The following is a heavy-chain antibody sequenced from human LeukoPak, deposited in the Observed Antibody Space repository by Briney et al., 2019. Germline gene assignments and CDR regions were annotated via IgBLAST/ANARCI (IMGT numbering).Heavy chain of an antibody. Sequence: GGSLRLSCAASGFTFSSYAMHWVRQAPGKGLEWVAVISYDGSNKYYADSVKGRFTISRDNSKNTLYLQMNSLRAEDTAVYYCARDQNYCDSSGWAVDAFDIWGQGTMVTVSS. CDR1: GFTFSSYA. CDR2: ISYDGSNK. CDR3: ARDQNYCDSSGWAVDAFDI. J-gene: IGHJ3*02. D-gene: IGHD3-22*01. V-gene: IGHV3-30-3*01.